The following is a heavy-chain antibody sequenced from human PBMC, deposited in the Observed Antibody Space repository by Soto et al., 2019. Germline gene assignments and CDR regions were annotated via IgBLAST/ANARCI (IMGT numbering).Heavy chain of an antibody. CDR2: ISGGGGSI. D-gene: IGHD5-12*01. CDR3: AKGSAYEPISPLDY. Sequence: RGSLRLSCAASGFIFSSHAMTWVRQAPGKGLEWVSAISGGGGSIYYAASLKGRFTISRDNSKNTVYLQMNSLRAEDAAVYYCAKGSAYEPISPLDYWGQGALVTVLL. CDR1: GFIFSSHA. V-gene: IGHV3-23*01. J-gene: IGHJ4*02.